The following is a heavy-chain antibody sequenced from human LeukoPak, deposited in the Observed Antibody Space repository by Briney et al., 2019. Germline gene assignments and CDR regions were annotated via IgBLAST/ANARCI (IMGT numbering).Heavy chain of an antibody. V-gene: IGHV1-2*02. CDR1: GYTFTGYY. J-gene: IGHJ4*02. CDR3: ARGVARQTTRKFDY. D-gene: IGHD2-15*01. Sequence: ASVKVSCKASGYTFTGYYMHWVRQAPGQGLEWMGWINPNSGGTNYAQKFQGRVTMTRDTSISTAYMELSSLRSEDTAVYYCARGVARQTTRKFDYWGQGTLVTVSS. CDR2: INPNSGGT.